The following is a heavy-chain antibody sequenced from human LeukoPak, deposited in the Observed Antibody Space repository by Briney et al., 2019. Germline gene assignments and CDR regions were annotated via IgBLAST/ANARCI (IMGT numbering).Heavy chain of an antibody. V-gene: IGHV3-30*04. J-gene: IGHJ4*02. CDR3: ARHSYYYGSGSYAN. D-gene: IGHD3-10*01. CDR1: GFTFSSYA. CDR2: ISYDGSNK. Sequence: PGGSLRLSCAASGFTFSSYAMHWVRQAPGKGLEWVAVISYDGSNKYYADSVKGRFTISRDNSKNTLYLQMNSLRAEDTAVYYCARHSYYYGSGSYANWGQGTLVTVSS.